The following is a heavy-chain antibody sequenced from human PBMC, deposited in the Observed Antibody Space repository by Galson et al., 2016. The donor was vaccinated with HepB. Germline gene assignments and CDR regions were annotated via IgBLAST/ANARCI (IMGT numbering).Heavy chain of an antibody. V-gene: IGHV3-9*01. CDR2: ISWNSGSI. CDR3: AKDSGAYYYDSSGYRRNAFDS. Sequence: SLRLSCAASGFTLDHYAMHRVRQAPGKGLEWVSGISWNSGSIGYADSVKGRFTISRDNAKNSLYLHMNSLRAGDTALYYCAKDSGAYYYDSSGYRRNAFDSWGQGTMVTVSS. CDR1: GFTLDHYA. J-gene: IGHJ3*02. D-gene: IGHD3-22*01.